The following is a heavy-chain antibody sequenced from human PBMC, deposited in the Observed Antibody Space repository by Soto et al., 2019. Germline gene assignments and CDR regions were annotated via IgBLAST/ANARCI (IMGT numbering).Heavy chain of an antibody. D-gene: IGHD3-22*01. CDR2: IKGESDGGTT. V-gene: IGHV3-15*01. CDR1: GFTFSNAW. J-gene: IGHJ4*02. CDR3: TTGLSNGYYNFDY. Sequence: GGCLRLSCTASGFTFSNAWMSWVRQAPGKGLEWIGRIKGESDGGTTDYATPVKGRFSISRDQSKDTLYLHMNSLKTEDTAVYYCTTGLSNGYYNFDYWGQGT.